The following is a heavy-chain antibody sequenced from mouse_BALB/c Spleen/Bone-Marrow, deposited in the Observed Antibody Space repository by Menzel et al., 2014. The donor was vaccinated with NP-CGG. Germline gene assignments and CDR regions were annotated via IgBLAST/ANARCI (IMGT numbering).Heavy chain of an antibody. V-gene: IGHV1-7*01. Sequence: VQLQQPGAELAKPGASVKMSCKASGYTFTSYWMHWVKQRPGQGLEWIGYINPSTGYTEYNQKFKDKATLTADKSSSTAFKQLSSLTSEDSAVYYCARERYDGYYFDYWDECTTLTVSS. CDR3: ARERYDGYYFDY. D-gene: IGHD2-3*01. CDR1: GYTFTSYW. CDR2: INPSTGYT. J-gene: IGHJ2*01.